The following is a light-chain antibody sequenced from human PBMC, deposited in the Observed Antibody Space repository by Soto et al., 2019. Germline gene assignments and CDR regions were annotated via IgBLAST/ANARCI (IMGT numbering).Light chain of an antibody. CDR3: QQFNNYAI. Sequence: DFQLTQSPSFLSASVGDRVTITCQASRGMSSDSAWYQQKPGKAPELLIYATSTLQSGVPSRFSGGGSGTVFTLTISGLQPEDFATYYCQQFNNYAIFGPGTTVDI. V-gene: IGKV1-9*01. CDR1: RGMSSD. J-gene: IGKJ3*01. CDR2: ATS.